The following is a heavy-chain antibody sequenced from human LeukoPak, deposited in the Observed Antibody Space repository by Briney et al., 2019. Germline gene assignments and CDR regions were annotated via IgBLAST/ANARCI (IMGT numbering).Heavy chain of an antibody. CDR3: VKAGQGCLDY. D-gene: IGHD2-15*01. Sequence: GGSLRLSCAASGFTFDNYAMHWVRQAPGKGLKWVSGITWNSGSIGYADSVKGRFTISRDNAKNSLYLQMNSLRPEDTALYYCVKAGQGCLDYWGQGTLVTVSS. V-gene: IGHV3-9*01. J-gene: IGHJ4*02. CDR2: ITWNSGSI. CDR1: GFTFDNYA.